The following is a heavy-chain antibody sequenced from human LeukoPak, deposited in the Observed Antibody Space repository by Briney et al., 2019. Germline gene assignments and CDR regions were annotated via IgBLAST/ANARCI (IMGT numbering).Heavy chain of an antibody. V-gene: IGHV3-74*01. J-gene: IGHJ1*01. CDR1: EFTFGNHW. D-gene: IGHD6-13*01. CDR3: ARGLDSSLGDFQH. Sequence: GGSLRLSCAASEFTFGNHWMHRVRQAPGKGLVWVSRINGDGSITDYADSVKGRFTTSRDNAKNTLYLHMNSLRGEDAAMYYCARGLDSSLGDFQHWGQGTLVTVSS. CDR2: INGDGSIT.